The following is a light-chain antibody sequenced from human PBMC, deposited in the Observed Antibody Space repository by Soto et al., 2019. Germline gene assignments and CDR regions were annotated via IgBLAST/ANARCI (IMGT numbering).Light chain of an antibody. J-gene: IGKJ5*01. CDR3: QQYNSWPPIP. CDR2: RAS. CDR1: QSVNNNY. V-gene: IGKV3-20*01. Sequence: EIVLTQSPGALSLSPGERATLSCRASQSVNNNYVAWYQQKPGQAPRLLIFRASNKATGIPDRFSGSGSGTEFTLTISSLQSEDFAVYYCQQYNSWPPIPFGQGTRLEIK.